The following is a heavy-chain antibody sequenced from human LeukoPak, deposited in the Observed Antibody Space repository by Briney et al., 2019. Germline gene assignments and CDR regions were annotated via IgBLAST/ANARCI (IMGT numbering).Heavy chain of an antibody. CDR3: ARDFATYGSGPNNWFDP. J-gene: IGHJ5*02. CDR2: ISAYNGNT. D-gene: IGHD3-10*01. Sequence: GASVKVSCKTSGYTFTSYGISWVRQAPGQGLEWMGWISAYNGNTNYAQKLQGRVTMTTDTSTSTAYMELRSLRSDDTAVYYCARDFATYGSGPNNWFDPWGQGTLVTVSS. CDR1: GYTFTSYG. V-gene: IGHV1-18*01.